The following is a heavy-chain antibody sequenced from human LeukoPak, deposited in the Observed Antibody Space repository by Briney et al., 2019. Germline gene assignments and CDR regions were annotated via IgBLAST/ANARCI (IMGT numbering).Heavy chain of an antibody. V-gene: IGHV1-18*01. CDR2: ISTDNGNT. CDR1: GGTFSSYA. Sequence: ASVKVSCKASGGTFSSYAISWVRQAPGQGLEWMGWISTDNGNTNSVQKLQGRVTMTTDTSTTTAYMELRSLRSDDTAVYYCARGDDAFDIWGQGTMVTVSS. CDR3: ARGDDAFDI. J-gene: IGHJ3*02.